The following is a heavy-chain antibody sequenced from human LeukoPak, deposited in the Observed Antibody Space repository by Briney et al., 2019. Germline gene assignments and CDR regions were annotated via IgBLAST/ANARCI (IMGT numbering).Heavy chain of an antibody. V-gene: IGHV1-69*04. CDR1: GGTFSSYA. J-gene: IGHJ4*02. CDR2: IIPILGIA. D-gene: IGHD3-10*01. Sequence: SVTVSCKASGGTFSSYAISWVRQAPGQGLEWMGRIIPILGIANYAQKFQGRVTITADKSTSTAYMELSSLRSEDTAVYYCARDLSRSYGSGSSNSKYYFDYWGQGTLVTVSS. CDR3: ARDLSRSYGSGSSNSKYYFDY.